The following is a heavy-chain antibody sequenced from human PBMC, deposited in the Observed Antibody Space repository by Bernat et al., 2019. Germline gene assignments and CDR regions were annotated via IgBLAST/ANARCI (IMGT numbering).Heavy chain of an antibody. V-gene: IGHV3-30*01. CDR1: GFTFSSYA. Sequence: QVQLVESGGGVVQPGRSLRLSCAASGFTFSSYAMHWVRQAPGKGLEWVAVISYDGSNKYYADSVKGRFTISRDNSKNTLYLQMNSLRAEDTAVYYCARTGYSSSWPTRGAFDIWGQGTMVTVSS. CDR3: ARTGYSSSWPTRGAFDI. J-gene: IGHJ3*02. CDR2: ISYDGSNK. D-gene: IGHD6-13*01.